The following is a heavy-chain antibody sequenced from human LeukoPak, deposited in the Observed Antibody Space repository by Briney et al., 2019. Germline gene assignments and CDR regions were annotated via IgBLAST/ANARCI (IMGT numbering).Heavy chain of an antibody. Sequence: SETLSLTCTVSGGSISSYYWSWIRQPPGKGLEWIGYIYYSGSTNYNPSLKSRVTISVGTSKNQFSLKLSSVTAADTAVYYCARDNRLWFGELRGNDAFDIWGQGTMVTVSS. J-gene: IGHJ3*02. CDR2: IYYSGST. V-gene: IGHV4-59*01. CDR1: GGSISSYY. D-gene: IGHD3-10*01. CDR3: ARDNRLWFGELRGNDAFDI.